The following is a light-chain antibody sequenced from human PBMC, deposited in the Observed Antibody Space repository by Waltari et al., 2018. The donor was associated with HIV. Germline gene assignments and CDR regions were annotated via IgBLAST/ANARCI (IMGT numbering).Light chain of an antibody. Sequence: QSALTQPASVSGSPGQSITISCTGTSSDVGGYHYVSWYQQFPGTAPKLMNSDVCNRPSGVSDRRSASKSGNTASLTISGLQAEDEADYYCSSYTTGSTLVVFGTGTKVIVL. V-gene: IGLV2-14*01. CDR1: SSDVGGYHY. CDR3: SSYTTGSTLVV. J-gene: IGLJ1*01. CDR2: DVC.